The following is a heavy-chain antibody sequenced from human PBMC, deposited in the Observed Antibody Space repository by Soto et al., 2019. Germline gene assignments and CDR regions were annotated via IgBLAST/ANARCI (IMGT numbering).Heavy chain of an antibody. J-gene: IGHJ4*02. D-gene: IGHD2-2*02. CDR1: GFTLSGYG. CDR3: AKDYRGPLYQRDFDY. CDR2: ISYDGSNK. Sequence: QVQLVESGGGVVQPGRSRRLSGAASGFTLSGYGRHWVRRAPGKGLEWVAVISYDGSNKYYADSVKGRFTISGDNSKNTLYLQMNSLRAEDTAVYYCAKDYRGPLYQRDFDYWGQGTLVTVSS. V-gene: IGHV3-30*18.